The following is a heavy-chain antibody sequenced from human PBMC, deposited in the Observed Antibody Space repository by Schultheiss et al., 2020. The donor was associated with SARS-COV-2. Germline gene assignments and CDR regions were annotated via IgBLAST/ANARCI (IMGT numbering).Heavy chain of an antibody. CDR2: IYWDDDK. J-gene: IGHJ5*02. CDR3: AHNIPPFTFDP. V-gene: IGHV2-5*02. CDR1: GFSLSNARMG. D-gene: IGHD3-16*01. Sequence: SGPTLVKPTQTLTLTCTVSGFSLSNARMGVSWIRQPPGKALEWLALIYWDDDKRYSPSLKSRLTITKDTSKNQVVLTMTNMDPVDTATYYCAHNIPPFTFDPWGQGTLVTVSS.